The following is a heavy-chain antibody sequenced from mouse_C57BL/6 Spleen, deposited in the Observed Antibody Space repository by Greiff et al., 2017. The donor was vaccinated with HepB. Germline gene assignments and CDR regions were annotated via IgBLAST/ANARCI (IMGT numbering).Heavy chain of an antibody. CDR1: GFTFSDYY. D-gene: IGHD1-1*01. CDR3: ARGAGSSYGYAMDY. V-gene: IGHV5-12*01. CDR2: ISNGGGST. Sequence: EVKLVESGGGLVQPGGSLKLSCAASGFTFSDYYMYWVRQTPEKRLEWVAYISNGGGSTYYPDTVKGRFTISRDNAKNTLYLQMSRLKSEDTAMYYCARGAGSSYGYAMDYWGQGTSVTVSS. J-gene: IGHJ4*01.